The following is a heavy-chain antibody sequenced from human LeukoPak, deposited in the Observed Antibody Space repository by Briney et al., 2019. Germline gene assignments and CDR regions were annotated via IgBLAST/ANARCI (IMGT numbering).Heavy chain of an antibody. D-gene: IGHD6-13*01. Sequence: SETLSLTCTVSGGSISSYYWSWIRQPRGKGLEWIGYIYYSGSTNYNPSLKSRVTISVDTSKNQVSLKLSSVTAADTAVYYCARDNQQLVDAFDIWGQGTMVTVSS. J-gene: IGHJ3*02. V-gene: IGHV4-59*01. CDR2: IYYSGST. CDR3: ARDNQQLVDAFDI. CDR1: GGSISSYY.